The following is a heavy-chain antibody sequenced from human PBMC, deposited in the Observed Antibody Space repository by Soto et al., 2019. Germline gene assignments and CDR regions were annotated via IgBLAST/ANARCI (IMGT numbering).Heavy chain of an antibody. CDR1: GYTFTSYA. CDR2: INAGNGNT. Sequence: ASVKVSCKAFGYTFTSYAIHWVRQAPGQRPEWMGWINAGNGNTRYSQKFQGRVTMTRDTSTSTVYMELSSLRSEDTAVYYCARENQLLPFDYWGQGTLVTVSS. D-gene: IGHD2-2*01. J-gene: IGHJ4*02. CDR3: ARENQLLPFDY. V-gene: IGHV1-3*01.